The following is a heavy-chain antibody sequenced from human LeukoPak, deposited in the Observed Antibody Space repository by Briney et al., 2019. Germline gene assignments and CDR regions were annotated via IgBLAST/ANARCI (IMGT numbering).Heavy chain of an antibody. D-gene: IGHD3-3*01. CDR3: ARDPTEDFWSGFYSYFDF. Sequence: SVKVSCKASGGTFSSYAISWVRQAPGQGLEWMGRIIPIFGTANYAQKFQGRVTITTDESTSTAYMELSSLRSEDTAVYYCARDPTEDFWSGFYSYFDFWGQGTLVTVSS. J-gene: IGHJ4*02. V-gene: IGHV1-69*05. CDR1: GGTFSSYA. CDR2: IIPIFGTA.